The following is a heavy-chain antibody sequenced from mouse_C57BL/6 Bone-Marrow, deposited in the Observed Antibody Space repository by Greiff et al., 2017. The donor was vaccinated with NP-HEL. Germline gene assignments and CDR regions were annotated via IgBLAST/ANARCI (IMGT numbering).Heavy chain of an antibody. CDR2: IYPRDGST. Sequence: QVQLQQSGPELVKPGASVKLSCKASGYTFTSYDINWAKQRPGQGLEWIGWIYPRDGSTKYNEKFKGKATLTVDTSSSTAYMELHSLTSEDSAVYFCARHYSYYYGSSHWYFDVWGTGTTVTVSS. CDR3: ARHYSYYYGSSHWYFDV. D-gene: IGHD1-1*01. CDR1: GYTFTSYD. V-gene: IGHV1-85*01. J-gene: IGHJ1*03.